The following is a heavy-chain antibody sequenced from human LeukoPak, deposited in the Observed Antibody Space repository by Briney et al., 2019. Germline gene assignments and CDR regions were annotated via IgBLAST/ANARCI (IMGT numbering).Heavy chain of an antibody. CDR3: ARGPILTGARD. V-gene: IGHV4-34*01. CDR2: INHSGST. D-gene: IGHD1-20*01. J-gene: IGHJ4*02. Sequence: SETLSLTRAVYGGSFSGYYWSWIRQPPGKGLEWIGEINHSGSTNYNPSLKSRVTISVDTSKNQFSLKLSSVTAADTAVYYCARGPILTGARDWGQGTPVTVSS. CDR1: GGSFSGYY.